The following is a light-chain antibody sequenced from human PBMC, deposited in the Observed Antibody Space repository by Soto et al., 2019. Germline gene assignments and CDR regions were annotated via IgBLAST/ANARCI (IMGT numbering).Light chain of an antibody. Sequence: DIQLTQSPSFLSASVGDRVTITCRASQGISSYLAWYQQKPGKAPKLLISAASTLQSGVPSRFSGSGSETEFTLTISSLQPEDFATYYCQQLNNYPRTFGQGTKLDIK. V-gene: IGKV1-9*01. CDR2: AAS. CDR3: QQLNNYPRT. CDR1: QGISSY. J-gene: IGKJ1*01.